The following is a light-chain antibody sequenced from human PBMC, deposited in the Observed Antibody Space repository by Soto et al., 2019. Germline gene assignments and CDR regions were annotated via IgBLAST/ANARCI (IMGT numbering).Light chain of an antibody. CDR3: LSNHKSLSGYV. CDR1: SSNIVAGYD. Sequence: QSVLTPPPSVSGAPGQRLTLSCTGISSNIVAGYDVHCYRRRPGAAPKVVIYGNTNRPSGVPDRFSGSKSGPSASLVIAGLQAEDKADYYCLSNHKSLSGYVFGAGTKGTV. V-gene: IGLV1-40*01. CDR2: GNT. J-gene: IGLJ1*01.